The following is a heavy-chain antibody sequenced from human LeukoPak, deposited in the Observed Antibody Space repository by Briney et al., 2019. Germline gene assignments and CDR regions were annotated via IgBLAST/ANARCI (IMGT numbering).Heavy chain of an antibody. CDR1: GGSIRYYY. V-gene: IGHV4-59*01. CDR2: IYYNGST. Sequence: SETLSLTCTVSGGSIRYYYWSWIRQSPGEGLEWSGYIYYNGSTNYNPSLKSRVTISVDMSKNQFSLKMSSVTAADTAVYYCARKGGLFDYWGQGRLVTVSS. J-gene: IGHJ4*02. CDR3: ARKGGLFDY. D-gene: IGHD2-15*01.